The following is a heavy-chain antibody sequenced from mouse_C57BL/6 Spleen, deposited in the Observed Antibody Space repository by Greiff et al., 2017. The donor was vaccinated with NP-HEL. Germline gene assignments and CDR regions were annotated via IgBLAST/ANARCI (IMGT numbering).Heavy chain of an antibody. D-gene: IGHD1-1*01. J-gene: IGHJ4*01. CDR2: ISSGSSTI. CDR1: GFTFSDYG. Sequence: EVHLVESGGGLVKPGGSLKLSCAASGFTFSDYGMHWVRQAPEKGLEWVAYISSGSSTIYYADTVKGRFTISRDNAKNTLFLQMTSLRSEDTAMYYCARFITSGGVFYYAMDYWGQGTSVTVSS. CDR3: ARFITSGGVFYYAMDY. V-gene: IGHV5-17*01.